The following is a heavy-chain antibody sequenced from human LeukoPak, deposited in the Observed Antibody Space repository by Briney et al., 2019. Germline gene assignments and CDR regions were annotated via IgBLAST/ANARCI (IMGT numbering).Heavy chain of an antibody. V-gene: IGHV3-23*01. CDR3: AKGPYEGDI. CDR1: GFSLSSYA. CDR2: ISGSGGST. D-gene: IGHD2-8*01. J-gene: IGHJ3*02. Sequence: GGSLRLSCAASGFSLSSYAMNWVRQAPGKGLEWVSAISGSGGSTYYADSVKGQFTISRDNSKNTLYLQMNSLRAEDTAVYYCAKGPYEGDIWGQGTMVTVSS.